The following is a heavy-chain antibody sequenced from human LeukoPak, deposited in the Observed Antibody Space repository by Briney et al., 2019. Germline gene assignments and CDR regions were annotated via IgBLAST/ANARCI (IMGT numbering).Heavy chain of an antibody. CDR1: GGSVSGYY. D-gene: IGHD2-15*01. V-gene: IGHV4-59*02. J-gene: IGHJ4*02. CDR2: VYYSGST. CDR3: ARIHRYCSGGACYVLDN. Sequence: SETLSLTCVVSGGSVSGYYWGWVRQPPGRGLEWIGYVYYSGSTNYNPSFKSRITISVDTSRNQFSLQLSSVTAADTAVYYCARIHRYCSGGACYVLDNWGQGTLVAVSS.